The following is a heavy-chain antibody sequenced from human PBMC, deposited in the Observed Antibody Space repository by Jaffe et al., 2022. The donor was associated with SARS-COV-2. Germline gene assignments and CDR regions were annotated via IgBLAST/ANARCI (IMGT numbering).Heavy chain of an antibody. Sequence: QVQLVQSGAEVKEPGALVKVSCKASGYIFPAYAIHWVRQAPGRRLEWMGWMIAGNGNTKYSQNFQGRVTITRDPSARTAYMELSSLRSEDTAVYYCARSVVPSSPAYSYYGIDVWGQGTTVIVSS. CDR3: ARSVVPSSPAYSYYGIDV. CDR2: MIAGNGNT. CDR1: GYIFPAYA. D-gene: IGHD1-26*01. V-gene: IGHV1-3*01. J-gene: IGHJ6*02.